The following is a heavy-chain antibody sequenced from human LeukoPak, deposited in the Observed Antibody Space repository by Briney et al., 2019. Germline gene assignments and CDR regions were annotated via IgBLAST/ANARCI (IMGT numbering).Heavy chain of an antibody. Sequence: SQTLSLTCAVSGGSISSGGYSWSWIRQPPGKGLEWIGYIYHSGSTYYNPSLKSRVTISVDRSKNQFSLKLSSVTAADTAVYYCAREALPRHFDYWGQGTLVTVSS. CDR2: IYHSGST. CDR1: GGSISSGGYS. J-gene: IGHJ4*02. V-gene: IGHV4-30-2*01. CDR3: AREALPRHFDY.